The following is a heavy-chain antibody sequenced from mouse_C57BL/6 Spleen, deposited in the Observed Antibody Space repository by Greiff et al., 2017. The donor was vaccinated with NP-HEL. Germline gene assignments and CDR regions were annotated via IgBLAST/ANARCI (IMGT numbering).Heavy chain of an antibody. CDR1: GYAFSSSW. D-gene: IGHD1-1*01. CDR2: IYPGDGDT. V-gene: IGHV1-82*01. CDR3: ARGGLFYYGSSPYYFDY. J-gene: IGHJ2*01. Sequence: QVQLQQSGPELVKPGASVKISCKASGYAFSSSWMNWVKQRPGKGLEWIGRIYPGDGDTNYNGKFKGKATLTADKSSSTAYMQLSSLTSEDSAVYFCARGGLFYYGSSPYYFDYWGQGTTLTVSS.